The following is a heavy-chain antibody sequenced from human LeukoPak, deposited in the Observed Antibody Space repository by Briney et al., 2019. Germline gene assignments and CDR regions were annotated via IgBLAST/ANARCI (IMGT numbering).Heavy chain of an antibody. CDR3: ARYLVRGLPFFDY. V-gene: IGHV3-23*01. J-gene: IGHJ4*02. Sequence: PGRSLRLSCAASGFTFSSYAIHWVRQAPGKGLEWVSTITGSGDNTYYAASVKGRFTISRDNSKNTLYLQMNSLRADDTAVYYCARYLVRGLPFFDYWGQGTLVTVSS. CDR1: GFTFSSYA. D-gene: IGHD3-10*01. CDR2: ITGSGDNT.